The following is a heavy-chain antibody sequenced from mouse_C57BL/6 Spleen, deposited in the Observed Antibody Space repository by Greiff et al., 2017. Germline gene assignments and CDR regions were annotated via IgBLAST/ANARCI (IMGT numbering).Heavy chain of an antibody. V-gene: IGHV1-69*01. CDR3: ARAGVTLYFDY. J-gene: IGHJ2*01. Sequence: QVQLKQPGAELVMPGASVKLSCKASGYTFTSYWMHWVKQRPGQGLEWIGEIDPSDSYTNYNQQFKGKSTLTVDKSSSTAYMQLSSLTSEDSAVYYCARAGVTLYFDYWGQGTTLTVSS. CDR1: GYTFTSYW. CDR2: IDPSDSYT. D-gene: IGHD2-2*01.